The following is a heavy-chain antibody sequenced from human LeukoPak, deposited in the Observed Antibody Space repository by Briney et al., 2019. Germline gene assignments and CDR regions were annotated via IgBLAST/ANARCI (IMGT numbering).Heavy chain of an antibody. V-gene: IGHV1-8*01. CDR3: ARGFRYHDSSGYNY. CDR1: GYTFTSYD. D-gene: IGHD3-22*01. CDR2: MNPNSGNT. J-gene: IGHJ4*02. Sequence: ASVKVSCKASGYTFTSYDINWVREATGQGLEWMGWMNPNSGNTGYAQKFQGRVTMTRNTPISTAYMELSSLRSEDTAVYYCARGFRYHDSSGYNYWGQGTLVTVSS.